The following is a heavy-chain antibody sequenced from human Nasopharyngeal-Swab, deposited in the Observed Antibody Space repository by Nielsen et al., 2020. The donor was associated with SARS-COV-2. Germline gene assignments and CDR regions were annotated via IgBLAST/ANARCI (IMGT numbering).Heavy chain of an antibody. Sequence: GESLKISCEATGFTFFSGHWMSWVRQAPGKGLEWVANIKPDGSEQNYLDSVKGRFTISRDNARNSLYLQINRLRAEDTAMYYCARESVSITTYIDHWGQGTLVTVSS. D-gene: IGHD3-22*01. CDR3: ARESVSITTYIDH. V-gene: IGHV3-7*03. CDR1: GFTFFSGHW. CDR2: IKPDGSEQ. J-gene: IGHJ4*02.